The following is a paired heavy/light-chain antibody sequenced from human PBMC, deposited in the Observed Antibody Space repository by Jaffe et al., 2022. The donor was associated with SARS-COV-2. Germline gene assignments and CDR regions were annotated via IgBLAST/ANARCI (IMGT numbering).Light chain of an antibody. CDR3: MQALEAPT. CDR2: VTS. Sequence: DIVMTQSPLSLSVTPGEAVSISCKSSQSLQHSNGYKYLDWYVQKPGHSPQLLIYVTSKRASGVPDRFSGSASSGTEFTLKISRVEAVDVGVYYCMQALEAPTFGQGTRLEIK. J-gene: IGKJ5*01. V-gene: IGKV2-28*01. CDR1: QSLQHSNGYKY.
Heavy chain of an antibody. CDR3: AKVTDQMLYDGTGWGLDS. CDR1: GFVFDEDA. CDR2: ISWNGDIK. V-gene: IGHV3-9*01. D-gene: IGHD2-8*01. Sequence: EPQLVESGGGLIAPGKSLRLSCATSGFVFDEDAIHWVRQVPGRGLQWVAGISWNGDIKHYAESVRGRFTISRDSVKKSVSLQMTSLRPDDTAFYYCAKVTDQMLYDGTGWGLDSWGQGTLVTVSS. J-gene: IGHJ4*02.